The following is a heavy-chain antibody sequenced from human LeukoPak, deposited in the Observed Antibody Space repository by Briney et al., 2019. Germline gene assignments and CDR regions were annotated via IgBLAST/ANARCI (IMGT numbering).Heavy chain of an antibody. D-gene: IGHD5-18*01. J-gene: IGHJ4*02. V-gene: IGHV3-7*01. Sequence: GGSLRLSCAASGFTFSNYWMNWVRQAPGKGLEWVANIKQDGSEKYYMDSVKGRFTISRDNAKNSLYLQMNSLRAEDTAVYYCARDGYSYGDYFFDYWGQGTLVTVSS. CDR2: IKQDGSEK. CDR3: ARDGYSYGDYFFDY. CDR1: GFTFSNYW.